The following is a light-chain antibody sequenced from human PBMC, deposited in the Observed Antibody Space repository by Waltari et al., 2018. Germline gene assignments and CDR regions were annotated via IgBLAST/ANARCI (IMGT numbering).Light chain of an antibody. CDR2: GAS. V-gene: IGKV3D-15*01. Sequence: EIVMTQSPATLSLSPGERATLSCRASQSVSSSLAWYQQKPGQAPRLLIYGASSRATGISDRFSGSGSGTDFTLTISSLEPEDVGVYYCLQRSNWPLTFGGGTKVEIK. CDR1: QSVSSS. J-gene: IGKJ4*01. CDR3: LQRSNWPLT.